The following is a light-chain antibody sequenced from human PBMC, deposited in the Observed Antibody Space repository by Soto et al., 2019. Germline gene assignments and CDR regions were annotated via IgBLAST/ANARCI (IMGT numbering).Light chain of an antibody. Sequence: EIVLTQSPGTLSLSPGDRATLSCRASQSVSNNYLAWYQQKPGQARSLINYGASKRATGIPDRISGRGAGTDFTLIISRLEPEDFAVYYCQQYGSSGTFGQGTKVDIK. CDR2: GAS. J-gene: IGKJ1*01. CDR1: QSVSNNY. CDR3: QQYGSSGT. V-gene: IGKV3-20*01.